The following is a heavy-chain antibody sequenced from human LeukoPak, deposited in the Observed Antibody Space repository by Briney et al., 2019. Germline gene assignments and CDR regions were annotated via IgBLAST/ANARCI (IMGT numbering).Heavy chain of an antibody. Sequence: SETLSLTRNVSGGSISSSSYYWGWIRQPPGKGLEWIGSIYYSGSTYYNPSLKSRVTISVDTSKNQFSLKLSSVTAADTAVYYCARVPRDYYDSSGYYFDYWGQGTLVTVSS. CDR1: GGSISSSSYY. V-gene: IGHV4-39*07. J-gene: IGHJ4*02. CDR3: ARVPRDYYDSSGYYFDY. CDR2: IYYSGST. D-gene: IGHD3-22*01.